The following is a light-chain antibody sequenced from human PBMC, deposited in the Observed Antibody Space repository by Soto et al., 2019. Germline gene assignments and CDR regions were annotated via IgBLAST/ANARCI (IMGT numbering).Light chain of an antibody. CDR3: QHYQSYSNT. J-gene: IGKJ2*01. V-gene: IGKV1-5*01. CDR2: DVS. Sequence: DIQMTQSPSTLSASVGDRVTITCRASQAISTGLAWYQHKPGRHPKPLFCDVSTLGSGVPSRFRGSGSGTEFTLSLTTVQPDDFATYYCQHYQSYSNTFGQGTKQDIK. CDR1: QAISTG.